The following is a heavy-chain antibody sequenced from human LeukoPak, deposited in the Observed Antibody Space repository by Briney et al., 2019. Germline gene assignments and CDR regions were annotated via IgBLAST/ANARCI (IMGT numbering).Heavy chain of an antibody. D-gene: IGHD4-23*01. Sequence: PSETLSLTCTVSGYSISSGYYWGWIRQPPGKGLEWIGSIYHSGSTYYNPSLKSRVTISVDTSKNQFSLKLSSVTAADTAVYYCARSVDYGGNGVHYWGQGTLVTVSS. CDR3: ARSVDYGGNGVHY. J-gene: IGHJ4*02. CDR2: IYHSGST. CDR1: GYSISSGYY. V-gene: IGHV4-38-2*02.